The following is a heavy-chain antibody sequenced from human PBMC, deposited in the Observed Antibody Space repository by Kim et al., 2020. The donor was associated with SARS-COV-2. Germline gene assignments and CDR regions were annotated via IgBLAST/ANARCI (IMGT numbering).Heavy chain of an antibody. Sequence: SETLSLTCTVSGGSISSYYWSWIRQPPGKGLEWIGYIYYSGSTNYNPSLKSRVTISVDTSKNQFSLKLSSVTAADTAVYYCARESIGRRGYYDSSGYPYFDYWGQGTLVTVSS. CDR2: IYYSGST. CDR1: GGSISSYY. V-gene: IGHV4-59*01. J-gene: IGHJ4*02. D-gene: IGHD3-22*01. CDR3: ARESIGRRGYYDSSGYPYFDY.